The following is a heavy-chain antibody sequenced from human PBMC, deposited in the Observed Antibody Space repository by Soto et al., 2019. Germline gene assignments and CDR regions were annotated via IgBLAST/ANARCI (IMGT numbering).Heavy chain of an antibody. D-gene: IGHD2-21*02. CDR2: MNPNSGNT. J-gene: IGHJ6*02. V-gene: IGHV1-8*01. CDR3: ARGIAYCGGDCYNV. CDR1: GYTFTSYD. Sequence: ASVKVSCKASGYTFTSYDINWVRQATGQGLEWMGWMNPNSGNTVYAQKFQGRVTMTRNTSISTAYMELSSLRSEDTAVYYCARGIAYCGGDCYNVWGQGTTVTVSS.